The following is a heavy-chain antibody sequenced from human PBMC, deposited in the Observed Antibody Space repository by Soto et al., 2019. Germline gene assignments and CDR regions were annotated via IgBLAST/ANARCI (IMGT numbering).Heavy chain of an antibody. CDR2: ISGSGDRT. Sequence: GGSLRLSCAASGFPFSNYAMSWLRQPPGKGLEWVSAISGSGDRTYYADSVKGRFTISRDNSKNTLYLQMNSLRAEDSAVYYCVKERSGHSYADSWGQGTLVTVSS. CDR3: VKERSGHSYADS. V-gene: IGHV3-23*01. J-gene: IGHJ4*02. CDR1: GFPFSNYA. D-gene: IGHD5-18*01.